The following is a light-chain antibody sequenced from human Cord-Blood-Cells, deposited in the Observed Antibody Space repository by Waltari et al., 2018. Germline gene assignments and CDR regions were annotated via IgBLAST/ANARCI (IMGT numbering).Light chain of an antibody. CDR2: AAS. V-gene: IGKV1-8*01. J-gene: IGKJ2*03. CDR3: QQYYSYPES. CDR1: QGISSY. Sequence: AIRMTQSPSSFSASTGNRVTTTGRASQGISSYLAWYQQKPGKAPKLLIYAASTLQSGVPSRFSGSGSGTDFTLTISCLQSEDFATYYCQQYYSYPESFGQGTKLEIK.